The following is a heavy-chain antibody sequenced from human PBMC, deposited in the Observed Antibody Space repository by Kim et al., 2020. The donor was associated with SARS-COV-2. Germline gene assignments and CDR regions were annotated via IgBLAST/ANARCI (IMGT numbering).Heavy chain of an antibody. CDR2: IKSKTGGGTR. V-gene: IGHV3-15*01. CDR3: TTEGVGGGSPY. Sequence: GGSLRLSCAASGFTFTNYWMNWVRQAPGKGLEWVGRIKSKTGGGTRDYAAPVKGRFTIARDDSKNTLFLKMNSLKTKDTAVYYCTTEGVGGGSPYWG. J-gene: IGHJ4*01. D-gene: IGHD3-16*01. CDR1: GFTFTNYW.